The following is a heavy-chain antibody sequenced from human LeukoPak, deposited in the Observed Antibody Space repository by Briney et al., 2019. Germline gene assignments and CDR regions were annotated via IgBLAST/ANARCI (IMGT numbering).Heavy chain of an antibody. J-gene: IGHJ6*02. V-gene: IGHV3-23*01. CDR3: AKVRIYFYHGLDV. Sequence: ISGTTSGTYYADSVKGRFTISRDNSKNTLFLQVNSLRAEDTAVYYCAKVRIYFYHGLDVWGQGTTVTVSS. CDR2: ISGTTSGT. D-gene: IGHD1-14*01.